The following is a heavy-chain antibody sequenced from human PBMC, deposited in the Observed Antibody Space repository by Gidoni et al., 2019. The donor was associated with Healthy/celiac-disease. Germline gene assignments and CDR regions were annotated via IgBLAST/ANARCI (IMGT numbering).Heavy chain of an antibody. D-gene: IGHD6-13*01. CDR1: GFTFSSYA. J-gene: IGHJ6*02. CDR3: ARVYASSSWYDYYYGMDV. CDR2: ISYDGSNK. Sequence: QVQLVESGGGVVQPGRSLRLSCAASGFTFSSYARHWVRQAPGKGLEWVAVISYDGSNKYYADSVKGRFTISRDNSKNTLYLQMNSLRAEDTAVYYCARVYASSSWYDYYYGMDVWGQGTTVTVSS. V-gene: IGHV3-30*01.